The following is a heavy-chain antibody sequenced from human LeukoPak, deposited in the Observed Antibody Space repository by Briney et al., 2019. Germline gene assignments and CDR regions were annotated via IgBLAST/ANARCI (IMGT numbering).Heavy chain of an antibody. J-gene: IGHJ4*02. Sequence: PSETLSLTCTVSGGSISSSSYYWGWIRQPPGKGLEWIGSIYYSGSTYYNPSLKSRVTISVDTSKNQFSLKLSSVTAADTAVYYCARSYYDILTGYYAHTFDYWGQGTLVTVSS. V-gene: IGHV4-39*01. CDR1: GGSISSSSYY. CDR2: IYYSGST. CDR3: ARSYYDILTGYYAHTFDY. D-gene: IGHD3-9*01.